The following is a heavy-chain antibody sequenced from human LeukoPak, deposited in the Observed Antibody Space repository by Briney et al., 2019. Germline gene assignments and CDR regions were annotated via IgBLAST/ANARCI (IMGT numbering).Heavy chain of an antibody. CDR3: ARCPTPGSGWEYNWFDP. CDR1: GYTFTGYC. D-gene: IGHD6-19*01. Sequence: ASVKVSCKASGYTFTGYCMHWVRQAPGQGLEWMGRINPNSGGTNYAQKSQGRVTMTRDTSISTAYMELSRLRSDDTAVYYCARCPTPGSGWEYNWFDPWGQGTLVNVSS. V-gene: IGHV1-2*06. J-gene: IGHJ5*02. CDR2: INPNSGGT.